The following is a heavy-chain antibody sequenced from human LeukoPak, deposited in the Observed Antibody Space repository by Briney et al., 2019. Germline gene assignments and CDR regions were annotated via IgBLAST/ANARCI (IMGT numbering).Heavy chain of an antibody. CDR2: ISYDGSNK. D-gene: IGHD6-19*01. Sequence: GGSLRLSCAASGFTFSSYAMHWVRQAPGKGLEWVAVISYDGSNKYYADSVKGRFTISRDNSKNTLYLQMNSLRAEDTAVYYCARDSDSSGWYALDVWGQGTTVTVSS. CDR1: GFTFSSYA. CDR3: ARDSDSSGWYALDV. J-gene: IGHJ6*02. V-gene: IGHV3-30*04.